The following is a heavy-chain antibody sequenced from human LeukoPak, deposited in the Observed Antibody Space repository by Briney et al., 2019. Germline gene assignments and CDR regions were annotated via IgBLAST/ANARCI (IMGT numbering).Heavy chain of an antibody. CDR3: ARSLSSSWIPSSFDY. CDR1: GYTFTSYD. Sequence: ASVKVSCKASGYTFTSYDINWVRQAPGEGLEWVGRINPNSGDTNYEQKFQGRVTMTRDTSITTAYMELNRLRPDDTAIYYCARSLSSSWIPSSFDYWGQGTLVTVSS. D-gene: IGHD6-6*01. V-gene: IGHV1-2*06. J-gene: IGHJ4*02. CDR2: INPNSGDT.